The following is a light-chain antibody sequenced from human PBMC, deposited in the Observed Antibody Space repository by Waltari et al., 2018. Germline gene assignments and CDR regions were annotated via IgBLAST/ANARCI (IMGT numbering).Light chain of an antibody. Sequence: EIVLTQSPGTLSLSPGERATLSCRASQSVARALAWYQQKPGQPPRLLIYNTSTRATGVPDRFSGGGSGTDFSLTISRLEPEDFAVYYCQKYVRLPVTFGQGTKVEIK. V-gene: IGKV3-20*01. CDR2: NTS. CDR1: QSVARA. J-gene: IGKJ1*01. CDR3: QKYVRLPVT.